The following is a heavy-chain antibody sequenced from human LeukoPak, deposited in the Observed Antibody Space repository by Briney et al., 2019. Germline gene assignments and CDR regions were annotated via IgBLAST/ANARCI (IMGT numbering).Heavy chain of an antibody. V-gene: IGHV4-31*03. D-gene: IGHD2-2*01. CDR3: ARLISFQYNWFDP. Sequence: PSQTLSLTRTVSGGSISSGGYYWSWIRQHPGKGLEWIGYIYYSGSTYYNPSLKSRVTISVDTSKNQFSLKLSSVTAADTAVYYCARLISFQYNWFDPWGQGTLVTVSS. CDR1: GGSISSGGYY. CDR2: IYYSGST. J-gene: IGHJ5*02.